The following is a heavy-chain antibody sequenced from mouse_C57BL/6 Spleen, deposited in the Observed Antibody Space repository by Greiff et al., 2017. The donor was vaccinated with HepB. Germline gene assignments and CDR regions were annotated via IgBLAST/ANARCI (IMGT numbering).Heavy chain of an antibody. V-gene: IGHV1-82*01. Sequence: QVQLKQSGPELVKPGASVKISCKASGYAFSSSWMNWVKQRPGKGLEWIGRIYPGDGDTNYNGKFKGKATLTADKSSSTAYMQLSSLTSEDSAVYFCARWGGITTVYFDYWGQGTTLTVSS. CDR2: IYPGDGDT. D-gene: IGHD1-1*01. CDR3: ARWGGITTVYFDY. J-gene: IGHJ2*01. CDR1: GYAFSSSW.